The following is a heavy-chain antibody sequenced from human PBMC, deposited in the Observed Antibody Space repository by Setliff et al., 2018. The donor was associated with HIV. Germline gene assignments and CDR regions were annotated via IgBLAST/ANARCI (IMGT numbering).Heavy chain of an antibody. J-gene: IGHJ3*02. CDR1: GGSISSSSYY. D-gene: IGHD3-9*01. Sequence: PSETLSLTCTVSGGSISSSSYYWGWIRQPPGKGLEWIGSIYYSGSTNYNPSLKSRVTMSVDTSKNQSSLKLSSVTAADTAVYYCARVLLTGYYKGAFDIWGQGTMVTVSS. CDR3: ARVLLTGYYKGAFDI. V-gene: IGHV4-39*07. CDR2: IYYSGST.